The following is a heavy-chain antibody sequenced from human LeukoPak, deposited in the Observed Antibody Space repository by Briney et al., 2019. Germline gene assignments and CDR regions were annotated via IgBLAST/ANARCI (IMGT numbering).Heavy chain of an antibody. V-gene: IGHV1-8*01. J-gene: IGHJ4*02. D-gene: IGHD3-10*01. Sequence: ASVKVSCKASGYTFTSYDINWVRQATGQGLEWMGWMNRNSGNTGYAQKFQGRVTMTRNTSISTAYMELSSLRSEDTAVYYCARGRGYYYGSGSYGPWGQGTLVTVSS. CDR3: ARGRGYYYGSGSYGP. CDR1: GYTFTSYD. CDR2: MNRNSGNT.